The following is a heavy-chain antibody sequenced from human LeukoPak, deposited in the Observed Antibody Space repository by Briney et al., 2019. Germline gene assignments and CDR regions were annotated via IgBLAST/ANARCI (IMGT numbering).Heavy chain of an antibody. J-gene: IGHJ4*02. Sequence: ASVKVSCTASGYTFTGYYMKWVRQAPGQGLEWMGWINPNSGGTNYAQKFQGRVTMTRDTSISTAYMELSRLRSDDTAVYYCARVLPGFTIYDYVWGSYRPFDYWGQGTLVTVSS. CDR3: ARVLPGFTIYDYVWGSYRPFDY. CDR1: GYTFTGYY. V-gene: IGHV1-2*02. CDR2: INPNSGGT. D-gene: IGHD3-16*02.